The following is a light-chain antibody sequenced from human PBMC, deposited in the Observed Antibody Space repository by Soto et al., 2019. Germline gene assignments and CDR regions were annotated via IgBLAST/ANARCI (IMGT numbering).Light chain of an antibody. CDR1: SSDVGGYNY. CDR3: NSYGSTSTRYV. CDR2: EVS. Sequence: QSALTQPASVSGSPGQSITISCTGTSSDVGGYNYVSWYQQHPGKAPKLMIYEVSNRPSGVSNRFSGSKSGNTASLTISGLPAEDEADYFCNSYGSTSTRYVFGTGTKLTVL. J-gene: IGLJ1*01. V-gene: IGLV2-14*01.